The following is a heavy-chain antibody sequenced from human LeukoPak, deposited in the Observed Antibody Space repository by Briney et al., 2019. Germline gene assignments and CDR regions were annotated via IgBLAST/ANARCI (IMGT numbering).Heavy chain of an antibody. CDR3: ATAMIWGSYRSYYYYYYMDV. CDR2: FDPEDGET. V-gene: IGHV1-24*01. D-gene: IGHD3-16*02. J-gene: IGHJ6*03. CDR1: GYTLTELS. Sequence: GASVKVSCKVSGYTLTELSMHWVRQAPGKGLEWMGGFDPEDGETIYAQKFQGRVTMTEDTSTDTAYMELSSLRSEDTTVYYCATAMIWGSYRSYYYYYYMDVWGKGTTVTVSS.